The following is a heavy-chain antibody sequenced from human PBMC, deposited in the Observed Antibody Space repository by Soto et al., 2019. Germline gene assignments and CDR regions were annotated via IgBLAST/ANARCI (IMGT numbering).Heavy chain of an antibody. CDR3: ATSGRYSYGYGYYYYGMDV. Sequence: QSGGSLRLSCAASGFTFDDYAMHWVRQAPGKGLEWVSGISWNSGSIGYADSVKGRFTISRDNAKNSLYLQMNSLRAEDTALYYCATSGRYSYGYGYYYYGMDVWGQGTTVTVSS. D-gene: IGHD5-18*01. J-gene: IGHJ6*02. V-gene: IGHV3-9*01. CDR2: ISWNSGSI. CDR1: GFTFDDYA.